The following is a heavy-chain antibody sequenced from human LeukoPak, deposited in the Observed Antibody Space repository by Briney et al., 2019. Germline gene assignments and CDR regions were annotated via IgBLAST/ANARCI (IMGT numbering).Heavy chain of an antibody. J-gene: IGHJ4*02. D-gene: IGHD6-19*01. CDR1: GFTFSNAW. V-gene: IGHV3-15*07. CDR2: IKSKTDGGTT. Sequence: GGSLRLSCAASGFTFSNAWMNWVRQAPGKGLEWVGCIKSKTDGGTTDYAAPVKGRFTISRDDSKNTLYLQMNSLKTEDTAVYYCTTVSSGWYYYFDYWGQGTLVTVSS. CDR3: TTVSSGWYYYFDY.